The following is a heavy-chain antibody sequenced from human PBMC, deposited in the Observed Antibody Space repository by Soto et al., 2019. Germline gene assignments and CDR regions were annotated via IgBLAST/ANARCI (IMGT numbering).Heavy chain of an antibody. V-gene: IGHV1-18*01. CDR2: ISAYNGNT. D-gene: IGHD3-10*01. CDR3: ARGVVAWSYYNQYNWFDL. J-gene: IGHJ5*02. CDR1: GYTFTNFG. Sequence: ASVKVSCKASGYTFTNFGISWVRQAPGQGLEWMGWISAYNGNTKYAQKFQGRVTMTTDTSTSTAYMELRSLRSDDTAVYYCARGVVAWSYYNQYNWFDLWGQGTLVTVSS.